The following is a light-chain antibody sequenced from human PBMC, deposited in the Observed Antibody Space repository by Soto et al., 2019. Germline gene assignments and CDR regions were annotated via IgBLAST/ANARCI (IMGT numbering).Light chain of an antibody. Sequence: QSALTQPPSASGSPGHSVTISCTGTSSDVGAYKYVSWYQQHPGKAPKLMIYAVSERPSGVPDRFSGSKSGNTASLTVSGLQAEDEADYYCSSYADTNNLLFGGGTKLTVL. CDR1: SSDVGAYKY. V-gene: IGLV2-8*01. CDR2: AVS. CDR3: SSYADTNNLL. J-gene: IGLJ2*01.